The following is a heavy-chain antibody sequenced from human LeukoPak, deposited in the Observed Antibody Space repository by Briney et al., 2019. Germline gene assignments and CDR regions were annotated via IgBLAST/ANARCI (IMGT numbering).Heavy chain of an antibody. V-gene: IGHV4-34*01. CDR3: ARLHGDYVGFDY. CDR1: GGSFSGYY. D-gene: IGHD4-17*01. J-gene: IGHJ4*02. Sequence: PSETPSLTCAVYGGSFSGYYWSWIRQPPGKGLEWIGEINHSGSTNYNPSLKSRVTISVDTSKNQFSLKLSSVTAADTAVYYCARLHGDYVGFDYWGQGTLVTVSS. CDR2: INHSGST.